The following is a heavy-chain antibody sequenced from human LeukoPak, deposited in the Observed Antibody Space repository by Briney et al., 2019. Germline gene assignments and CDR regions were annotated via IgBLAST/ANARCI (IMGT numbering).Heavy chain of an antibody. CDR2: IIPIFGTT. V-gene: IGHV1-69*06. CDR1: GGTFSSYA. J-gene: IGHJ3*02. CDR3: ASDWDPVGSDSGRSRSDVFDI. Sequence: GASVKVSCKASGGTFSSYAISWVRQAPGQGLEWMGGIIPIFGTTNYAQKFQDRVTITADKSTSTAYMELSSLRSEDTAVYYCASDWDPVGSDSGRSRSDVFDIWGQGTMVIVSS. D-gene: IGHD2-15*01.